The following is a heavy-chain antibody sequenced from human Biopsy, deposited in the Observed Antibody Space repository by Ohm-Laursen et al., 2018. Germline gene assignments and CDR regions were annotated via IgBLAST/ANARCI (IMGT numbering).Heavy chain of an antibody. J-gene: IGHJ1*01. Sequence: GTLSLTWAVSGGSFSGHYWTWIRQPPGKGLEWIGHISHTGYTSYKSSLKSRVTISLDTSRKHFSLRLTSLAAADTAVYYCARGSNEYGGLYFPHWGQGTLVTVSS. CDR3: ARGSNEYGGLYFPH. V-gene: IGHV4-59*11. CDR1: GGSFSGHY. D-gene: IGHD4-23*01. CDR2: ISHTGYT.